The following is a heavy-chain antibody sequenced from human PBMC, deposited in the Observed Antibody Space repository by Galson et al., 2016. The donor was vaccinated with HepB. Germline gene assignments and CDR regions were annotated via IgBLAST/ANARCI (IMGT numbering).Heavy chain of an antibody. CDR2: INPNSGGT. Sequence: SVKVSCKASGYTFTGYYMHWVRQAPGQGLEWMGWINPNSGGTNYAHKFQGRVSMTKDTSISTAYMELSRLRSDDTAAYCCARTGYGAAMPFYYYGMDGWGQGTTVTVSS. CDR1: GYTFTGYY. CDR3: ARTGYGAAMPFYYYGMDG. D-gene: IGHD2-2*01. V-gene: IGHV1-2*02. J-gene: IGHJ6*02.